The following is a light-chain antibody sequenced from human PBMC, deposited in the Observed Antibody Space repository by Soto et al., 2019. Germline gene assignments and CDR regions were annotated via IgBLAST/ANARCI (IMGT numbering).Light chain of an antibody. CDR2: DVT. V-gene: IGLV2-14*01. CDR1: SSDVGGYDY. J-gene: IGLJ1*01. Sequence: QAVVTQPASVSGSPRQSITISCTGTSSDVGGYDYVSWYQQHPGKAPKLMIYDVTNRPSGVSNRFSGSKSGNTASLTISRLQAEDEADYYCISYASINTYVFGTGTKLTVL. CDR3: ISYASINTYV.